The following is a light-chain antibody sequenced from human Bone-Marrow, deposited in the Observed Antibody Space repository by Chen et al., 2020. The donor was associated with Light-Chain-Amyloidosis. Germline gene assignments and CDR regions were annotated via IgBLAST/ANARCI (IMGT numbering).Light chain of an antibody. J-gene: IGLJ3*02. Sequence: SYVLTQPSSVSVAPGQTATLAGGGNNLGSTSVHLYQQPPGQAPLLVVYDDSDRPSGIPERLSGSNSGNTATLTISRVEAGDEADYYCQVWDRSSDRPVFGGGTKLTVL. CDR3: QVWDRSSDRPV. CDR1: NLGSTS. V-gene: IGLV3-21*02. CDR2: DDS.